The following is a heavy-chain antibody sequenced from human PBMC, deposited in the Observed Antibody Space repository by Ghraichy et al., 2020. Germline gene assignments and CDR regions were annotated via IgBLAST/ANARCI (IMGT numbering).Heavy chain of an antibody. D-gene: IGHD3-10*01. J-gene: IGHJ4*02. CDR2: ISAYNGNT. Sequence: ASVKVSCKASGYTFTSYGISWVRQAPGQGLEWMGGISAYNGNTNYAQKLQGRVTMTTDTSTSTAYMELRSLRSDDTAVYYCAREPGPSRNYFGSGSYSLWGYWGQVSLVTV. CDR1: GYTFTSYG. V-gene: IGHV1-18*01. CDR3: AREPGPSRNYFGSGSYSLWGY.